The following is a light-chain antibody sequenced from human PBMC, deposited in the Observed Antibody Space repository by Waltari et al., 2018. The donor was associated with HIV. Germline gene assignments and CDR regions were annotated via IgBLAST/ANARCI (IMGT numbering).Light chain of an antibody. V-gene: IGKV3-20*01. Sequence: EIVLTQSPGTLSLSPGERATLTCRASQSVGLAWYQQKPGQAPRLLIYDASSRATGIPDRFRGSGSGTDFTLTITRLEPEDFAVYYCQQYGGSPYSFGQGTKLEIK. J-gene: IGKJ2*03. CDR2: DAS. CDR3: QQYGGSPYS. CDR1: QSVG.